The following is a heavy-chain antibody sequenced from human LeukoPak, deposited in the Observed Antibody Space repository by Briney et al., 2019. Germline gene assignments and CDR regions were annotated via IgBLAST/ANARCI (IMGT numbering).Heavy chain of an antibody. D-gene: IGHD3-22*01. Sequence: PGGSLRLSCAASGFTFTTYWMGWVRQAPGKGLEWVANIKQDGTEKYYVDSVKGRFTISRDNAKNSLSLQMNNLRAEDTAVYYCARDSYDSSGYHLYYFDYWGQGTLVTVSS. V-gene: IGHV3-7*01. CDR1: GFTFTTYW. CDR2: IKQDGTEK. J-gene: IGHJ4*02. CDR3: ARDSYDSSGYHLYYFDY.